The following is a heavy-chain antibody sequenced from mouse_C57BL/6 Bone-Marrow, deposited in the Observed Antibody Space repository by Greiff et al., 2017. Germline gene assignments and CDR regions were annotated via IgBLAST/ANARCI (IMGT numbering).Heavy chain of an antibody. J-gene: IGHJ2*01. CDR3: AKIYYGPFDY. D-gene: IGHD2-1*01. V-gene: IGHV1-55*01. Sequence: VQLQQPGAELVKPGASVKMSCKASGYTFTSYWITWVKQRPGQGLEWIGDIYPGSGSTNYNEKFKSKATLTVATSSSTAYMQLSSLTSEDSAVYYCAKIYYGPFDYWGQGTTLTVSS. CDR1: GYTFTSYW. CDR2: IYPGSGST.